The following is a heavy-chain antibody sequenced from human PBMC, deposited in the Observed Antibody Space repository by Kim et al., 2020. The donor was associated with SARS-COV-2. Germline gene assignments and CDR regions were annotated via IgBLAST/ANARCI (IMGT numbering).Heavy chain of an antibody. J-gene: IGHJ1*01. Sequence: VRGRFTISRDKAKNAVFLQMNRLSAEDTAVYYCARSISEIESHRIGVYFHHWGQGTLVTVSS. V-gene: IGHV3-11*06. D-gene: IGHD3-10*01. CDR3: ARSISEIESHRIGVYFHH.